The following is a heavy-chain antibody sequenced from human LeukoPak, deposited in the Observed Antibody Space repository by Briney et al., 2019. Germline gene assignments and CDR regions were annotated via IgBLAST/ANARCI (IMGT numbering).Heavy chain of an antibody. CDR2: IKEDRSEQ. J-gene: IGHJ4*02. CDR3: SRSLDY. V-gene: IGHV3-7*01. Sequence: GXXLRLSCAASGFPFSGYWMDWVRQAPGKGMEWVANIKEDRSEQYYADSVKGRFTISRDNAKNSLYLEMNSLRAEDTAVYFCSRSLDYWGQGALVIVSS. CDR1: GFPFSGYW.